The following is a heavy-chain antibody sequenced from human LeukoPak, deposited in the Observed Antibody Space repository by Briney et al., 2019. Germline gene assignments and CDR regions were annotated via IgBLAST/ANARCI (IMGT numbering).Heavy chain of an antibody. CDR2: INHRRST. D-gene: IGHD3-16*02. V-gene: IGHV4-34*01. CDR3: ARLSLNGGGIDP. J-gene: IGHJ5*02. CDR1: GESFTDYN. Sequence: SETLSLTCNVYGESFTDYNWTWIRQPPGKGLEWIGEINHRRSTNYNPSLKTRVTISLDTSKKQLSPKVTSVTAADMAVYYCARLSLNGGGIDPWGQGTLVTVSS.